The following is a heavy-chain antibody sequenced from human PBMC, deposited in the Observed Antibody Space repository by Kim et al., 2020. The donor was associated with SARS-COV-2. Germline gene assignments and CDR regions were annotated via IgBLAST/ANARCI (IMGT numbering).Heavy chain of an antibody. V-gene: IGHV4-34*01. CDR3: ARGRGAGWVMVRGYYFDY. CDR2: INHSGST. J-gene: IGHJ4*01. D-gene: IGHD3-10*01. CDR1: GGSFSGYY. Sequence: SETLSLTCAVYGGSFSGYYWSWIRQPPGKGLEWIGEINHSGSTNYNPSLKSRVTISVDTSKNQFSLKLSSVTAADTAVYYCARGRGAGWVMVRGYYFDY.